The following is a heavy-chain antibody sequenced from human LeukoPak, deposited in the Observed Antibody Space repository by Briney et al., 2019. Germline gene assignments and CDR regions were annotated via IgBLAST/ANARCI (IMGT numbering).Heavy chain of an antibody. CDR3: AREVRLMGYSGGLGFVY. J-gene: IGHJ4*02. Sequence: SETLSLTCTVSGGSISSGGYYWSWIRQHPGKGLEWIGCIYYSGSTYYNPSFKNRVTISVDTSKNQFSLNLTSVTAADTAVYYCAREVRLMGYSGGLGFVYWGQGTLVTVSS. CDR2: IYYSGST. CDR1: GGSISSGGYY. V-gene: IGHV4-31*03. D-gene: IGHD6-19*01.